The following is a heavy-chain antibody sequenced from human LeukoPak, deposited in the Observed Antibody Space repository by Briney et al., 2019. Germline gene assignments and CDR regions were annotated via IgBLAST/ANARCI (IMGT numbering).Heavy chain of an antibody. CDR2: ISSSSSYI. CDR1: GFTFSSYS. D-gene: IGHD2-15*01. CDR3: EKDLAALFDY. V-gene: IGHV3-21*01. J-gene: IGHJ4*02. Sequence: GGSLRLSCAASGFTFSSYSMNWVRQAPGKGLEWVSSISSSSSYIYYADSVKGRFTISRDNSKNTLYLQMNSLRAEDTAVYYCEKDLAALFDYWGQGTLVTVSS.